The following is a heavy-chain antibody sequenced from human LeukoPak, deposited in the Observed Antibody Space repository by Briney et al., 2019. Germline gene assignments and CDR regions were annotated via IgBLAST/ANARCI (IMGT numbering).Heavy chain of an antibody. V-gene: IGHV3-66*02. CDR1: GFTVSSNY. CDR3: ARELDYGSNSYFDY. D-gene: IGHD4-23*01. CDR2: IYSGGST. J-gene: IGHJ4*02. Sequence: GGSLRLSCAASGFTVSSNYMSWVRQAPGKGLEWVSVIYSGGSTYYADSVKGRFTISRDNSKNTLYLQMNSLRAEDTAVYYCARELDYGSNSYFDYWGQGTLVTVSS.